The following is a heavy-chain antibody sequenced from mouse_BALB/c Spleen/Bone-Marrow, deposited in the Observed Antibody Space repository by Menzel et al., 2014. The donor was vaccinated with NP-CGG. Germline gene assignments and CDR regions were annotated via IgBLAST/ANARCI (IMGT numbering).Heavy chain of an antibody. CDR2: ILPGNGST. CDR3: AREDVRCYMDV. CDR1: GYTFSSYW. Sequence: QVQLKDSGAELMKPGASVKISCKATGYTFSSYWIEWVKQRPGHGLEWIGEILPGNGSTNYNEKFKGKATFTADTSSNTAYMQRSSLASDDFSVYYCAREDVRCYMDVWGAGTTVTVSS. V-gene: IGHV1-9*01. D-gene: IGHD1-3*01. J-gene: IGHJ1*01.